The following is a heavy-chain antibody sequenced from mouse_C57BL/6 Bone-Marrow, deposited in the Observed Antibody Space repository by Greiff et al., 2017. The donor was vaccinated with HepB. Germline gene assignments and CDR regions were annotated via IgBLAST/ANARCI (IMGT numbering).Heavy chain of an antibody. V-gene: IGHV5-4*01. CDR1: GFTFSSYA. CDR3: ARDRDYGSSPWYFDY. J-gene: IGHJ2*01. CDR2: ISDGGSYT. D-gene: IGHD1-1*01. Sequence: DVKLVESGGGLVKPGGSLKLSCAASGFTFSSYAMSWVRQTPEKRLEWVATISDGGSYTYYPDNVKGRFTISRDNAKNNLYLQMSHLKSEDTAMYYCARDRDYGSSPWYFDYWGQGTTLTVSS.